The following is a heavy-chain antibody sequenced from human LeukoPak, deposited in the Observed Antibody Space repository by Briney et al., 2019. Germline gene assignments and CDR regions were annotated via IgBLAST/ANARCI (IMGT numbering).Heavy chain of an antibody. V-gene: IGHV3-64D*06. CDR2: ISSNGNST. J-gene: IGHJ4*02. Sequence: GGSLRLSCSASGFTFSRYVMYWVRQTPGKGLEYVSAISSNGNSTYYADSVKGRFTISRDNSKNTLYLQMSSLRAEDTAVYYCARDPGDYYFDYWGQGTLVTVSS. D-gene: IGHD3-10*01. CDR3: ARDPGDYYFDY. CDR1: GFTFSRYV.